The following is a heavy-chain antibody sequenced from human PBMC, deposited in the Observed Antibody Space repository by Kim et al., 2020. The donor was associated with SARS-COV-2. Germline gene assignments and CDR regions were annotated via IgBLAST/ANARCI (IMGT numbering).Heavy chain of an antibody. CDR2: ISHDGSKK. D-gene: IGHD6-19*01. J-gene: IGHJ6*02. CDR3: VKGIAVTGKGFYGLDV. CDR1: GFPFSSYG. V-gene: IGHV3-30*18. Sequence: GGSLRLSCAASGFPFSSYGLHWVRQAPGKGLEWMAIISHDGSKKWYADSVKGRFTFSRDNSKNILYLQMNSLTPEDTAVYYCVKGIAVTGKGFYGLDVWGQGTTVIVSS.